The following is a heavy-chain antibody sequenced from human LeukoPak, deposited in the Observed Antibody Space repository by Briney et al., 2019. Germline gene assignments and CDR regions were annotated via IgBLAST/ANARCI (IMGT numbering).Heavy chain of an antibody. D-gene: IGHD3-3*01. CDR2: INHSGST. CDR1: GGSFSGYY. V-gene: IGHV4-34*01. Sequence: SETLSLTCAVYGGSFSGYYWSWIRQPPGKGLEWIGEINHSGSTNYNPSLKSRVTISVDTSKNQFSLKLSSVTAADTAVYYCAREDYDFWSGYSTFDYWGQGTLVTVSS. J-gene: IGHJ4*02. CDR3: AREDYDFWSGYSTFDY.